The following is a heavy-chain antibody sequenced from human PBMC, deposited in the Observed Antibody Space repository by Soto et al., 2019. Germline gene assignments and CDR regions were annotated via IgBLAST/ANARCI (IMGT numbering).Heavy chain of an antibody. J-gene: IGHJ4*02. CDR1: GASIRSGGYY. Sequence: PSETLSLTCSVSGASIRSGGYYWSWLRQSPGKGLEWIGHIYYTGSTFYSPSLKGRLTISLDTSKNQFSLDLRSVTAADTAMYYCARIEMASIKWGRGTLVTVSS. CDR3: ARIEMASIK. CDR2: IYYTGST. V-gene: IGHV4-31*03.